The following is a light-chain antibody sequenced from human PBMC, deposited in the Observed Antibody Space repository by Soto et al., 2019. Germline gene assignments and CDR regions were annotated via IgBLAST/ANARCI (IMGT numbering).Light chain of an antibody. CDR1: QGLSGC. CDR3: QQANGFPVA. CDR2: SVS. Sequence: DIQMTQSPSSVSASVGDRVNITGRASQGLSGCLDWYQQKPGKAPKLLIYSVSSLQSGVPARFSGSGSGTDFALTISSLQPDDFATYYCQQANGFPVAFGGGTRVEIK. J-gene: IGKJ4*01. V-gene: IGKV1-12*01.